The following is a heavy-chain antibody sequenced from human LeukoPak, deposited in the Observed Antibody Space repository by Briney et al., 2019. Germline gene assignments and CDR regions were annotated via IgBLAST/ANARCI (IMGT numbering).Heavy chain of an antibody. Sequence: SQTLSLTCAVSGGSISSGGYSWSWIRQPPGKGLEWIGYIYHSGSTYYNPSLKSRVTISVDRSKNQFSLKLSSVTAADTAVYYCARRSLGYCSSTSCHFDYWGQGTLVTVSS. CDR2: IYHSGST. CDR3: ARRSLGYCSSTSCHFDY. J-gene: IGHJ4*02. CDR1: GGSISSGGYS. D-gene: IGHD2-2*01. V-gene: IGHV4-30-2*01.